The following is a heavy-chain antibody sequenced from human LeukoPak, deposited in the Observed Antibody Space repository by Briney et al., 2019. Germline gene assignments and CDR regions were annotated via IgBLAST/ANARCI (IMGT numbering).Heavy chain of an antibody. J-gene: IGHJ4*02. V-gene: IGHV3-43*02. D-gene: IGHD2/OR15-2a*01. Sequence: PGGSLRLSCAASGFTFRDLSMHWVRQAPGKGLWWVSLFSGDGGVTYYADSVKGRFTISRNNSKNSLSLQLRSLRVEDTAFYYYAKGNNSLSFNFDYWGQGTLVTVSS. CDR1: GFTFRDLS. CDR2: FSGDGGVT. CDR3: AKGNNSLSFNFDY.